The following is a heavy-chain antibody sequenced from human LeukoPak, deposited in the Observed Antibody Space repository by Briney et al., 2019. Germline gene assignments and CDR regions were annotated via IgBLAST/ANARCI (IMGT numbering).Heavy chain of an antibody. CDR2: IYHSGST. Sequence: SETLSLTCAVSGYSISSGYYWGWIRQPPGKGLEWIGSIYHSGSTYYNPSLRSRVTLSVDTSKNQFSLQLSSVTAADTAVYYCARDLFDYWGQGTLVTVSS. CDR1: GYSISSGYY. J-gene: IGHJ4*02. CDR3: ARDLFDY. V-gene: IGHV4-38-2*02.